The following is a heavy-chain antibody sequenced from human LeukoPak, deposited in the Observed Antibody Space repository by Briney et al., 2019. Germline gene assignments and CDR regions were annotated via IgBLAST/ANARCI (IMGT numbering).Heavy chain of an antibody. CDR2: IYYSGNT. CDR1: GVSISSSNSY. J-gene: IGHJ4*02. D-gene: IGHD5-18*01. V-gene: IGHV4-39*01. CDR3: ARHSDTYGDRGPGY. Sequence: SETLSLTCTVSGVSISSSNSYWGWIRQPPGKGLEWIGSIYYSGNTYYNASLKSQVSISIDTSKNQFSLRLTSVTAADTAVYYCARHSDTYGDRGPGYWGQGTLVTVSS.